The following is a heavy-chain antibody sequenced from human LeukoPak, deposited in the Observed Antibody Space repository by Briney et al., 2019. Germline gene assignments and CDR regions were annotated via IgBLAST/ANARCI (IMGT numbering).Heavy chain of an antibody. CDR2: IKSKTDGGTT. Sequence: GGSLRLSCAASGFTFSNAWMSWVRQAPGKGLEWVGRIKSKTDGGTTDYAAPVKGRFTISRDDSKNTLYLQMISLKTEDTAVYYCTTAVWVVVAAINFDYWGQETLVTVSS. CDR1: GFTFSNAW. V-gene: IGHV3-15*01. CDR3: TTAVWVVVAAINFDY. D-gene: IGHD2-15*01. J-gene: IGHJ4*02.